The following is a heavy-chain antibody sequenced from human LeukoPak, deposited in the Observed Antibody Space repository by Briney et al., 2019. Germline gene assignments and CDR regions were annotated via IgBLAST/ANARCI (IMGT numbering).Heavy chain of an antibody. CDR1: GFTFSSYW. Sequence: PGGALRLSCAASGFTFSSYWMSWVRQAPGKGREGVANIKQDGSEKYYVDSVRGRFTISRDNAKNSLYLQMNSLRAEDTAVYYCARDLPTYSSGWARWGQGTLVTVSS. D-gene: IGHD6-19*01. V-gene: IGHV3-7*01. CDR3: ARDLPTYSSGWAR. J-gene: IGHJ4*02. CDR2: IKQDGSEK.